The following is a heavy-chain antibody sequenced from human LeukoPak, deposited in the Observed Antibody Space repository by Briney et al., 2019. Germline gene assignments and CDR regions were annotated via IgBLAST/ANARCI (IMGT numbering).Heavy chain of an antibody. CDR3: AKNPRLEGWIYFDS. Sequence: PWGFLLLSCAASGFTFSSYSMSWVRRAPGKGLEWGSSISGSGGRIDYADSVKGRFTISRDNSKNTLSLQMNSLTAEDTAVYYCAKNPRLEGWIYFDSWGQGILVTVSS. CDR1: GFTFSSYS. J-gene: IGHJ4*02. CDR2: ISGSGGRI. D-gene: IGHD1-1*01. V-gene: IGHV3-23*01.